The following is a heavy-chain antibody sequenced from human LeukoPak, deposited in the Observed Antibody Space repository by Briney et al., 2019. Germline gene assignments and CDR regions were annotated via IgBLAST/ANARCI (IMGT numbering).Heavy chain of an antibody. J-gene: IGHJ3*02. V-gene: IGHV3-21*01. D-gene: IGHD6-19*01. CDR3: ARPETQYSSGLDGFDI. Sequence: GGSLRLSCAASGFTFSSSTMNWVRQAPGKGLEWVSSISSGSSYIYYADSVKGRFTISRDNAKNTLYLQMNSLRTEDTAVYYCARPETQYSSGLDGFDIWGQGTMVTVSS. CDR2: ISSGSSYI. CDR1: GFTFSSST.